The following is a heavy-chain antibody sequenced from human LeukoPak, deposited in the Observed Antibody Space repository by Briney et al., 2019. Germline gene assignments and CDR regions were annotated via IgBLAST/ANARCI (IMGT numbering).Heavy chain of an antibody. CDR2: IYSGGST. CDR3: ARAPLKGVTFPFDY. J-gene: IGHJ4*02. CDR1: GFTVSSNY. Sequence: GGSLRLSCAASGFTVSSNYMSWVRQAPGKGLEWVSVIYSGGSTYYADSVKGRFTISRDNSKNTLYLQMNSLRAEDTAVYYCARAPLKGVTFPFDYWGQGTLVTVSS. D-gene: IGHD2-21*02. V-gene: IGHV3-53*01.